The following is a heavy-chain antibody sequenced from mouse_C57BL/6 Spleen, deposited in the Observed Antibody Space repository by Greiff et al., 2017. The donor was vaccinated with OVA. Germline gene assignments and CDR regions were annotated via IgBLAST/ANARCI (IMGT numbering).Heavy chain of an antibody. CDR3: TVYYDYDGAY. CDR1: GFTFSNYW. CDR2: IRLKSDNYAT. D-gene: IGHD2-4*01. Sequence: EVLLVESGGGLVQPGGSMKLSCVASGFTFSNYWMNWVRQSPGKGLEWVAQIRLKSDNYATHYAESVKGRFTNSRDDSKSSVYLQMNDLRAEDTGIYYCTVYYDYDGAYWGQGTLVTVSA. V-gene: IGHV6-3*01. J-gene: IGHJ3*01.